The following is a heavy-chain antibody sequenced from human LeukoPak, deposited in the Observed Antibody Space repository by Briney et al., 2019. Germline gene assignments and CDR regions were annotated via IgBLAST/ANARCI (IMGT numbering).Heavy chain of an antibody. Sequence: GGSLRLSCAASGFTFSGSAMHWVRQASGKGLEWVGRIRSKANSYATAYAASVKGRFTISRDDSKNTAYLQMNSLKTEDTAVYYCTRLSAYSSSSDYWGQGTLVTVSP. J-gene: IGHJ4*02. CDR3: TRLSAYSSSSDY. CDR2: IRSKANSYAT. D-gene: IGHD6-13*01. V-gene: IGHV3-73*01. CDR1: GFTFSGSA.